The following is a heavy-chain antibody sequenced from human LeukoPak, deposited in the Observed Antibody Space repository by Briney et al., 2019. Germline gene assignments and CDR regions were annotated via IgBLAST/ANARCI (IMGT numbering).Heavy chain of an antibody. CDR2: IYYTGST. D-gene: IGHD3-22*01. CDR3: ARGDGYDTSGYPRYYYYYYMDV. V-gene: IGHV4-59*01. J-gene: IGHJ6*03. Sequence: PSETLSLTCTVSGGSISSYYWSWIRQPPGKGLEWIGYIYYTGSTNYNPSLKSRVTISIDTPKNQFSLKLSSVTAADTAVYYCARGDGYDTSGYPRYYYYYYMDVWGKGTTVTVSS. CDR1: GGSISSYY.